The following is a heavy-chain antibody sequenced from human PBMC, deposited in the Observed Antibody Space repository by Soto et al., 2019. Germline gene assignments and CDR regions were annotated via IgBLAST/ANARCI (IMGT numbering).Heavy chain of an antibody. Sequence: SETLSLTCSVSGVSIRGYYWTWIRQPPGKGLEWIGYTYYRGTTKYNPSLNSRVTISADTSQNQISLKLTSVTAADTAVYYWLDPWGQGTLVTVSS. J-gene: IGHJ5*02. CDR1: GVSIRGYY. CDR2: TYYRGTT. CDR3: LDP. V-gene: IGHV4-59*01.